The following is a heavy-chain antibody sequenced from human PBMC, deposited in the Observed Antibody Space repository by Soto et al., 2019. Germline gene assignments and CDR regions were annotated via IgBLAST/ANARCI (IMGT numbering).Heavy chain of an antibody. CDR1: GFSLTTSGVG. CDR3: AHRGTAFDY. CDR2: IYWDDDK. Sequence: QITLKESGPPLVKPTQTLTLTCTFSGFSLTTSGVGVGWIRQPQGKALEWLALIYWDDDKRYSPSLKSRLTITKDTSKNQVVLTMTNMDPVDTATYYCAHRGTAFDYWGQGTLVTVSS. V-gene: IGHV2-5*02. J-gene: IGHJ4*02. D-gene: IGHD3-10*01.